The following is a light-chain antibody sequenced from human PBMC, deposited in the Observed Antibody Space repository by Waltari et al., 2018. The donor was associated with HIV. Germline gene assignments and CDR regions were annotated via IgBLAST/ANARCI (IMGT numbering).Light chain of an antibody. CDR2: RTA. CDR3: HQAYTVPWS. Sequence: ILLTQSPSSLSGSVGDRVSMTCRASETVGTHLNWYQLKPGQAPGVLISRTAILQSGVPARFSGCSSGSDFTRTISDLQPEDVATYYCHQAYTVPWSVGQGT. V-gene: IGKV1-39*01. J-gene: IGKJ1*01. CDR1: ETVGTH.